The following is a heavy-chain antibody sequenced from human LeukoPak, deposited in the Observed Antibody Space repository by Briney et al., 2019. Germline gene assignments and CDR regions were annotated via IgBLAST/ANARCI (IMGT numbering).Heavy chain of an antibody. J-gene: IGHJ4*02. D-gene: IGHD6-19*01. CDR3: AKTTTGYSSGRFPGWPVDY. CDR2: IFGSGGST. V-gene: IGHV3-23*01. Sequence: GGSLRLSCAASGFTFSSYAMYWVRQAPGKGLEWVSGIFGSGGSTHYADSVRGRFTISRDNSKNTVYLQMNSLRAEDTAVYYCAKTTTGYSSGRFPGWPVDYWGQGTLVTVSS. CDR1: GFTFSSYA.